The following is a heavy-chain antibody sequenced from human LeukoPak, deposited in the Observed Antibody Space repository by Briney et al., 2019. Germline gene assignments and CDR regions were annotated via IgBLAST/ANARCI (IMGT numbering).Heavy chain of an antibody. CDR1: GGTFSSYA. V-gene: IGHV1-69*13. J-gene: IGHJ3*02. Sequence: ASVKVSCKASGGTFSSYAISWVRQAPGQGLEWMGGIVPIFGTANYAQKFQGRVTITADESTSTAYMELSSLRSEDTAVYYCARVREDIVVVPAVSDAFDIWGQGTMVTVSS. D-gene: IGHD2-2*01. CDR3: ARVREDIVVVPAVSDAFDI. CDR2: IVPIFGTA.